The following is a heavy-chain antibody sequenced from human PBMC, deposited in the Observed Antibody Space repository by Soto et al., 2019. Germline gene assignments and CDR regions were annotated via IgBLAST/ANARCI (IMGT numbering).Heavy chain of an antibody. J-gene: IGHJ4*02. Sequence: QVQLVQSGAEVKKPGASVKVSCKASGYTFTSYGISWVRQAPGQGLEWMGWISAYNGNTNYAQKLQGRVTMTTDTXTNXAYMELRSMRSDDTAVYYCARDRAPGIVGATTWDYSGQGPLVTVSS. V-gene: IGHV1-18*01. CDR1: GYTFTSYG. CDR3: ARDRAPGIVGATTWDY. CDR2: ISAYNGNT. D-gene: IGHD1-26*01.